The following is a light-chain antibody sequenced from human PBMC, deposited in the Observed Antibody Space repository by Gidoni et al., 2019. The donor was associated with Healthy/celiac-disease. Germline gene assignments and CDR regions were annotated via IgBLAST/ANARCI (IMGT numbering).Light chain of an antibody. CDR3: QQLNSYPL. CDR2: AAS. CDR1: QGISSY. V-gene: IGKV1-9*01. J-gene: IGKJ5*01. Sequence: DIQLTQSPSFLSASVGDRGTITCRASQGISSYLAWYQQKPGKAPQLLIYAASTLQSGVPSRFSGSGSGTEFTLTISSLQPEDFATYYCQQLNSYPLFGQGTRLEIK.